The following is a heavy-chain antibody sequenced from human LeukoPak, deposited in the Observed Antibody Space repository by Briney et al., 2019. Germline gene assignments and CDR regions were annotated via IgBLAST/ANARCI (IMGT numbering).Heavy chain of an antibody. CDR3: ARVSRSGSSRYWFDP. Sequence: PGGSLRLSCAASGFTFSSYSMNWVRQAPGKGLEWVSSISSSSSYIYYADSVKGRFTISRDNAKNSLYLQMNSLRAEDTAVYYCARVSRSGSSRYWFDPWGQGTLVTVSS. J-gene: IGHJ5*02. D-gene: IGHD6-13*01. V-gene: IGHV3-21*01. CDR1: GFTFSSYS. CDR2: ISSSSSYI.